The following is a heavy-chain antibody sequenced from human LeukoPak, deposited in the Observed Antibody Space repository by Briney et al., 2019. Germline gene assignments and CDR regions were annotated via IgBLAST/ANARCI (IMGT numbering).Heavy chain of an antibody. CDR1: GFTFSSYG. CDR3: AKLAAAEDY. J-gene: IGHJ4*02. CDR2: ISYDGSNK. V-gene: IGHV3-30*18. D-gene: IGHD6-13*01. Sequence: PGGSLRLSCAASGFTFSSYGMHWVRQAPGKGLEWVAVISYDGSNKYYADSVKGRFTISRDNSKNTLYLQMNSLRAEDTAVYYCAKLAAAEDYWGQGTLVTVSS.